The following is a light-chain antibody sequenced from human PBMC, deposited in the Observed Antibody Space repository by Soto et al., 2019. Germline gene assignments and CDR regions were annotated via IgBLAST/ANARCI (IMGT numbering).Light chain of an antibody. V-gene: IGKV1-39*01. Sequence: DIQMTQSPSSLSASIGDTVTITCRASQHISNFVNWYQQRPGTAPKLLIYAASTLDPGVPSRFSGVGFGTDFTLTINSLQPDDFVTYFCQQSSSTPYTFGQVTRLEI. CDR1: QHISNF. J-gene: IGKJ2*01. CDR2: AAS. CDR3: QQSSSTPYT.